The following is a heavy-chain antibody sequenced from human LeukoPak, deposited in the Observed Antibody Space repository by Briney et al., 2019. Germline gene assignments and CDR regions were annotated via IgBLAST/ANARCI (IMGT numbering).Heavy chain of an antibody. Sequence: SETLSLTCTVSGGSISSSSYYWGWIRQPPGKGLEWIGSIYYSGSTYYNPSLKSRVTISVDTSKNQFSLKLSSVTAADTAVYYCASSPVLLWFGPPLNYFDYWGQGTLVTVSS. CDR1: GGSISSSSYY. V-gene: IGHV4-39*01. D-gene: IGHD3-10*01. J-gene: IGHJ4*02. CDR3: ASSPVLLWFGPPLNYFDY. CDR2: IYYSGST.